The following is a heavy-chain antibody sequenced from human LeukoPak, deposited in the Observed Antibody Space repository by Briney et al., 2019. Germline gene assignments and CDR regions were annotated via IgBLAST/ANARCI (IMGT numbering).Heavy chain of an antibody. V-gene: IGHV3-9*01. J-gene: IGHJ6*02. CDR1: GFTFDDYA. D-gene: IGHD3-22*01. Sequence: GRSLRLSCAASGFTFDDYAMHWVRQAPGKGLEWVSGISWNSGSIGHADSVKGRFTISRDNAKNSLYLQMNSLRAEDTALYYCAKDTSSGYYNYYYGMDVWGQGTTVTVSS. CDR3: AKDTSSGYYNYYYGMDV. CDR2: ISWNSGSI.